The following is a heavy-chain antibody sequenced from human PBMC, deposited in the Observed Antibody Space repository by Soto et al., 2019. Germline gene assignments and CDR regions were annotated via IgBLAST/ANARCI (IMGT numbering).Heavy chain of an antibody. CDR2: IYHSGST. CDR1: GGSISGYY. CDR3: ARSQTTVTSYEY. Sequence: PSETLSLTCTVSGGSISGYYWSWIRQPPGKGLEWIGEIYHSGSTYYNPSLKSRLTISVDTSKNQFSLELSSVTAADTAVYYCARSQTTVTSYEYWGQGTLVTVS. V-gene: IGHV4-59*12. J-gene: IGHJ4*02. D-gene: IGHD4-17*01.